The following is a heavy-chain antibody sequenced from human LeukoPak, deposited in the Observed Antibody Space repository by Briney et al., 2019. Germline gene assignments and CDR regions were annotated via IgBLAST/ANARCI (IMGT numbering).Heavy chain of an antibody. Sequence: PSETLSLTCTVSGGSISSYYWSWIRQPPGKGLEWIGSIYHGGSTYYNPSLKSRVTLSVDTSKNQFSLRLTSVTAADTAVYYCARLSGIYCDRGSCFNCFDSWGQGTLVTVSS. D-gene: IGHD2-15*01. V-gene: IGHV4-59*08. CDR1: GGSISSYY. CDR2: IYHGGST. J-gene: IGHJ5*01. CDR3: ARLSGIYCDRGSCFNCFDS.